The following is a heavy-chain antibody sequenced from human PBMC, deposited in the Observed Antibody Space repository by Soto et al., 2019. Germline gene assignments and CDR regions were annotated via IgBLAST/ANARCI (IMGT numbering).Heavy chain of an antibody. V-gene: IGHV4-30-4*01. D-gene: IGHD3-22*01. CDR1: GGSISSGDYY. J-gene: IGHJ5*02. CDR2: IYYSGST. Sequence: SETLSLTCTVSGGSISSGDYYRSWIRQPPGKGLEWIGYIYYSGSTYYNPSLKSRVTISVDTSKNQFSLKLSSVTAADTAVYYCARVAYDSSGYLFDPWGQGTLVTVSS. CDR3: ARVAYDSSGYLFDP.